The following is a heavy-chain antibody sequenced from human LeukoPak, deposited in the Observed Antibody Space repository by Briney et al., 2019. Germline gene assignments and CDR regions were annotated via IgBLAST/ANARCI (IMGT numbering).Heavy chain of an antibody. CDR2: ISGNGAST. Sequence: GGSLRLSCTVSGFTFSDYYMTWVRQAPGKGLEWVSSISGNGASTQYADSVQGRFAISRDNSKNTLYLQMNSLRAEDTAVYFCAKDPNGDYIGTFDIWGQGTMVTVSS. D-gene: IGHD4-17*01. V-gene: IGHV3-23*01. CDR3: AKDPNGDYIGTFDI. J-gene: IGHJ3*02. CDR1: GFTFSDYY.